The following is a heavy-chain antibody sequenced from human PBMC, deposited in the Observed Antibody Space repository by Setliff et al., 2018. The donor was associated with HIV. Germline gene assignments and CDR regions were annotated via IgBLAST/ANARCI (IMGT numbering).Heavy chain of an antibody. Sequence: GGSLRLSCAASGFTVSSNYMTWVRQAPGKGLEWVSVIYSGGSTYYADSVKGRFTISRDNSKNTLYLQMNSLRAEDTAVYYCARDKEGSSWFPDYWGQGTLVTVSS. V-gene: IGHV3-66*01. D-gene: IGHD6-13*01. CDR1: GFTVSSNY. J-gene: IGHJ4*02. CDR2: IYSGGST. CDR3: ARDKEGSSWFPDY.